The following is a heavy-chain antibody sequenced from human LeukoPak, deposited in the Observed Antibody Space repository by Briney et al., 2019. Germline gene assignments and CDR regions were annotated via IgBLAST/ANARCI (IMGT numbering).Heavy chain of an antibody. Sequence: GGPLRLSCAASGIAFSSNAMSWVRQTPGKGLEWVSSISSSGDITSYADSVKGRFTISRDKSKNTLYLQMNSLRAEDTAVYYCAKRDTSGYYYFDYWGQGTLVTVSS. CDR1: GIAFSSNA. J-gene: IGHJ4*02. CDR2: ISSSGDIT. D-gene: IGHD3-22*01. V-gene: IGHV3-23*01. CDR3: AKRDTSGYYYFDY.